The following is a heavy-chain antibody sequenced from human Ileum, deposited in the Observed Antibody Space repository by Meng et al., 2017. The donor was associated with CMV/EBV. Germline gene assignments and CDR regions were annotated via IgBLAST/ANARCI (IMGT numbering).Heavy chain of an antibody. CDR3: ARGWLQFDY. Sequence: GESLKISCAASGFTFSSYSMNWVRQAPGKGLEWVSSISSSSSYIYYADSVKGRFTISRDNTKNSLYLQMNSLRAEDTAVYYCARGWLQFDYWGQGTLVTVSS. CDR2: ISSSSSYI. CDR1: GFTFSSYS. V-gene: IGHV3-21*01. D-gene: IGHD5-24*01. J-gene: IGHJ4*02.